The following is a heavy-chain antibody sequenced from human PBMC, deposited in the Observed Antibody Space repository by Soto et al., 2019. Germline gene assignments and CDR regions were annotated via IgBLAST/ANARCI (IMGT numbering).Heavy chain of an antibody. V-gene: IGHV1-8*01. CDR2: MNPNSGNT. Sequence: ASVKVSCKASGYTFTSYDINWVRQATGQGLEWMGWMNPNSGNTGYAQKFQGRVTMTRNTSISTASIELSSLRSEGTVVFYSATGQNSYYYMFTGYYPAYKWFDSWGQGTLVTVSS. CDR1: GYTFTSYD. J-gene: IGHJ5*01. D-gene: IGHD3-9*01. CDR3: ATGQNSYYYMFTGYYPAYKWFDS.